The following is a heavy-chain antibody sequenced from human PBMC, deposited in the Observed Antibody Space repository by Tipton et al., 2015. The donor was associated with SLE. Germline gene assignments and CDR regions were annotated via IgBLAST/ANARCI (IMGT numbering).Heavy chain of an antibody. Sequence: TLSLTCAVSGYSISSGHYWGWIRQPPGEGLEWIGSIHHSGNTYFNPSLKSRVTMSIDTSRNEVFLRLPSVTAADTAVYYCARHDYDSNGYYQHYFDYWGQGTLVTVSS. CDR3: ARHDYDSNGYYQHYFDY. J-gene: IGHJ4*02. V-gene: IGHV4-38-2*01. D-gene: IGHD3-22*01. CDR2: IHHSGNT. CDR1: GYSISSGHY.